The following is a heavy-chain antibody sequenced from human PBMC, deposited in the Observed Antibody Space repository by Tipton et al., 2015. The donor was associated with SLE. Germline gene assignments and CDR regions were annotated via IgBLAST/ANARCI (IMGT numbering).Heavy chain of an antibody. CDR1: GYTFTGYY. J-gene: IGHJ4*02. V-gene: IGHV1-2*06. CDR2: MNPNSGGA. Sequence: QSGAEVKKPGASMKVSCKASGYTFTGYYMHWVQQAPGQGLEYMGRMNPNSGGANYTQKFQGRVTMTRDTSISTAYMELSRLRSDDTAVYYCARGSLLAFDYWGQGALVIVSS. CDR3: ARGSLLAFDY. D-gene: IGHD4/OR15-4a*01.